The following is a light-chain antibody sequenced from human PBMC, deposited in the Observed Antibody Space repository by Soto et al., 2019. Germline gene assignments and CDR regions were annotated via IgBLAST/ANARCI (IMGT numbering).Light chain of an antibody. Sequence: DIQMTQSPSSLSASVGDRVNITCRASQSIETSLNWYHQKPGKAPKLLIYGASCIQSGVPLRFSGSGSGTDFTLTISVLQPEDFATYYCQQSYSIMPLTFGGGTKVEIK. V-gene: IGKV1-39*01. CDR1: QSIETS. CDR2: GAS. CDR3: QQSYSIMPLT. J-gene: IGKJ4*01.